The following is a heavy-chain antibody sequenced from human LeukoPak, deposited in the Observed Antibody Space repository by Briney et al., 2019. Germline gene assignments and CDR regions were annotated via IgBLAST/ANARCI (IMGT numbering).Heavy chain of an antibody. J-gene: IGHJ4*02. CDR2: IDNDGNT. CDR3: ARDPSSSRLDY. V-gene: IGHV3-74*03. CDR1: GFSFKNCW. D-gene: IGHD6-6*01. Sequence: GGSLRLSCAASGFSFKNCWMHWVRQAPGKGLEWVSRIDNDGNTKYADSVKGRFTISRDNAKNTLYLQMNSLRADDTAVYYCARDPSSSRLDYWGQGTLVTVSS.